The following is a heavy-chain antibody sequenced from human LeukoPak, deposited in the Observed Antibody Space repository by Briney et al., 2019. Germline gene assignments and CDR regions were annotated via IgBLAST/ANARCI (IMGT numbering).Heavy chain of an antibody. D-gene: IGHD3-10*01. Sequence: GRSLRLSCAASGFTFSSYAMHWVRQAPGKGLEWVAAISYDGSNKYSADSVKGRFTISRDNSKNTLYLQMNSLRAEDTAVYYCARGSLDSGSYYAGYWGQGTLVTVSS. CDR1: GFTFSSYA. CDR2: ISYDGSNK. J-gene: IGHJ4*02. CDR3: ARGSLDSGSYYAGY. V-gene: IGHV3-30*14.